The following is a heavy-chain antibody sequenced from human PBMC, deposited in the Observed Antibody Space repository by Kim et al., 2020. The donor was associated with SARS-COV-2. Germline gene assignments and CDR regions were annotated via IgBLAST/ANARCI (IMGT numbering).Heavy chain of an antibody. D-gene: IGHD5-12*01. J-gene: IGHJ4*02. CDR3: AKLSDEADGYNPDY. Sequence: ADSWKARFTTSRYNSKNTLYLQMNSLRAEDTAVYYCAKLSDEADGYNPDYWGQGTLVTVSS. V-gene: IGHV3-23*01.